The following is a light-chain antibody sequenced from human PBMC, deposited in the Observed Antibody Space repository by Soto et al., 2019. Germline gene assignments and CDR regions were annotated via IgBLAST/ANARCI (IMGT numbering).Light chain of an antibody. CDR3: QQYGSSGT. J-gene: IGKJ1*01. CDR1: QSFSSY. CDR2: DAS. V-gene: IGKV3-20*01. Sequence: IVMTQSPATLSVSPGERATLSCRASQSFSSYLSCYQQKPGQAPRLIIYDASNRANGIPDRFSGSGSGTDFTLTISRLEPEDFAVYYCQQYGSSGTFGQGTKVDI.